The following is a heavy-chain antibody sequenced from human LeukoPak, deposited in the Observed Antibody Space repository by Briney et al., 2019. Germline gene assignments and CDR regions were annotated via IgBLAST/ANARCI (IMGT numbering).Heavy chain of an antibody. CDR1: GDSISGFY. D-gene: IGHD2-15*01. J-gene: IGHJ4*02. V-gene: IGHV4-59*01. CDR3: ARGVVAAPQTVDY. Sequence: SETLSPTCTVSGDSISGFYWSWIRQPPGKGLEWIGYIYYSGSTNYNPSLKSRVTISVDTSKNQFSLKLNSVSAADTAVYYCARGVVAAPQTVDYWGQGTLVTVSS. CDR2: IYYSGST.